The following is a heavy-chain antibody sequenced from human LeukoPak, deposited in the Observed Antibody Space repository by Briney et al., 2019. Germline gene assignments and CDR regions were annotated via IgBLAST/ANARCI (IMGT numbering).Heavy chain of an antibody. D-gene: IGHD6-19*01. CDR3: ASKQWPEFYFDY. V-gene: IGHV3-30-3*01. J-gene: IGHJ4*02. Sequence: PGRSLRLSCAASGFTFSSYAMHWVRQAPGKGLEWVAVISYDGSNKYYADSVKGRFTISRDNSKNTLYLQMNSLRAEDTAVYYCASKQWPEFYFDYWGQGTLLTVSS. CDR1: GFTFSSYA. CDR2: ISYDGSNK.